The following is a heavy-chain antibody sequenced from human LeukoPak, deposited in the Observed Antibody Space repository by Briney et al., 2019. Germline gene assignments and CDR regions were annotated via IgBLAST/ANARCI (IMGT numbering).Heavy chain of an antibody. CDR3: AREWVVVPAAVDY. D-gene: IGHD2-2*01. J-gene: IGHJ4*02. Sequence: PGGSLRLSCAASGFTFSSYSTNWVRQAPGKGLEWVSSISSSSSYIYYADSVKGRFTISRDNAKNSLYLQMNSLRAEDTAVYCCAREWVVVPAAVDYWGQGTLVTVSS. V-gene: IGHV3-21*01. CDR1: GFTFSSYS. CDR2: ISSSSSYI.